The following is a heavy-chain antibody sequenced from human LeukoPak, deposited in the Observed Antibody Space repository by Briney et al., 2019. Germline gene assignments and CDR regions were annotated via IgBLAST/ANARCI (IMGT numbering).Heavy chain of an antibody. CDR2: IIPILGIA. D-gene: IGHD3-22*01. J-gene: IGHJ4*02. CDR1: GGTFSSYA. CDR3: ARVGSSGYYHFDY. V-gene: IGHV1-69*04. Sequence: GASVKVSCKASGGTFSSYAISWVRQAPGQGLEWMGRIIPILGIANYAQKFQGSVTITADKSTSTAYMELSSLRSEDTAVYYCARVGSSGYYHFDYWGQGTLVTVSS.